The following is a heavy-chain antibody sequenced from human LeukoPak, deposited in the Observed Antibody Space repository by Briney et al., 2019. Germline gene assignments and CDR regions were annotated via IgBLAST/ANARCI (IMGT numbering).Heavy chain of an antibody. V-gene: IGHV1-2*02. CDR3: ARGASGVYTVTTSWFDP. J-gene: IGHJ5*02. CDR1: GYTFTGYY. Sequence: ASVKVSLKASGYTFTGYYMHWVRQAPGQGLEWMGWINPNSGGTNYAQRFQGRVTMTRDTSISTAYMELSRLRSDDTAVYYCARGASGVYTVTTSWFDPWGQGTLV. D-gene: IGHD4-17*01. CDR2: INPNSGGT.